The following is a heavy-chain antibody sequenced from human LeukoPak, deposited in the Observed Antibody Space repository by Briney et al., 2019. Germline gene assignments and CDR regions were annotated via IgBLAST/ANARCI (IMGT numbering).Heavy chain of an antibody. V-gene: IGHV1-2*02. D-gene: IGHD6-19*01. J-gene: IGHJ3*02. CDR3: ARGAYSSGWYEGYDAFDI. Sequence: GASVKVSCKASGYTFTGYYMNWVRQAPGQGLEWMGWINPNSGGTNYAQKFQGRVTMTRDTSISTAYIELSRLRSDDTAVYYCARGAYSSGWYEGYDAFDIWGQGTMVTVSS. CDR2: INPNSGGT. CDR1: GYTFTGYY.